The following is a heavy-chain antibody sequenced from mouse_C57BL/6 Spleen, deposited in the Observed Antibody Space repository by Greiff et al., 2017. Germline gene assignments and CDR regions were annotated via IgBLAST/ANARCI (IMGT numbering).Heavy chain of an antibody. D-gene: IGHD2-4*01. CDR1: GYAFTNYS. Sequence: QVHLKQSGAELVRPGASVKVSCKASGYAFTNYSIDWVKQRPGQGLEWIGVIYPGSGGTNYNEKFKGKATLTADKSSSTAYMQLSSLTSEDSAVYVCAWSGSVCDCGRYWGQGTLVTVSA. CDR3: AWSGSVCDCGRY. J-gene: IGHJ3*01. CDR2: IYPGSGGT. V-gene: IGHV1-54*01.